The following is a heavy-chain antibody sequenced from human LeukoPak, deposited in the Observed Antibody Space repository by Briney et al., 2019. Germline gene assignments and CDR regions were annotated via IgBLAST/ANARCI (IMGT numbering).Heavy chain of an antibody. Sequence: GASVKVSFKASGYTFTGYYMHWVRQAPGQGLEWMGWINPNSGGTNYAQKFQGRVTMTRDTSISTAYMELSRLRSDDTAVYYCARDEGIVEGFNYWGQGTLVTVSS. J-gene: IGHJ4*02. CDR2: INPNSGGT. CDR1: GYTFTGYY. V-gene: IGHV1-2*02. D-gene: IGHD2-15*01. CDR3: ARDEGIVEGFNY.